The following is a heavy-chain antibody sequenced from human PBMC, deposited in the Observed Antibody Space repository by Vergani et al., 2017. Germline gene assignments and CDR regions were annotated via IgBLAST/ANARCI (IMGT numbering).Heavy chain of an antibody. V-gene: IGHV4-39*01. CDR2: IYHSGGA. CDR3: ARSRIYYGAGSPDY. D-gene: IGHD3-10*01. Sequence: QLHLQESGPGLVKPSETLSLTCTVSGGSITSSSYYWGWIRQPPGKGLECIGNIYHSGGAYYNPSLKGRVTISVDTSKNQFSLEVTSVTAADTAVYYCARSRIYYGAGSPDYWGQGTLVTVSS. J-gene: IGHJ4*02. CDR1: GGSITSSSYY.